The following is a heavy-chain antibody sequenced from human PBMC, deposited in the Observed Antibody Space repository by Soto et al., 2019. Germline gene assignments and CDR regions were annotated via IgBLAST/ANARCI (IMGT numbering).Heavy chain of an antibody. V-gene: IGHV3-21*01. CDR3: ARASRTTIFGVVIKPGDHYYYGMDV. CDR2: ISSSSSYI. CDR1: GFTFSSYS. D-gene: IGHD3-3*01. J-gene: IGHJ6*02. Sequence: EVQLVESGGGLVKPGGSLRLSCAASGFTFSSYSMNWVRQAPGKGLEWVSSISSSSSYIYYADSVKGRFTISRDNAKNSLYLQMNSLRAEDTAVYYCARASRTTIFGVVIKPGDHYYYGMDVWGQGTTVTVSS.